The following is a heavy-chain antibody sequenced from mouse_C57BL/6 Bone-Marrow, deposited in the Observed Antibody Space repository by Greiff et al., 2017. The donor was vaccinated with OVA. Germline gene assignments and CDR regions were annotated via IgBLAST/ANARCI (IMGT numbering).Heavy chain of an antibody. J-gene: IGHJ3*01. CDR2: IDPNSGGT. CDR3: ARGNLYGSSPGFAY. D-gene: IGHD1-1*01. V-gene: IGHV1-72*01. CDR1: GYTFTSYW. Sequence: QVQLKQPGAELVKPGASVKLSCKASGYTFTSYWMHWVKQRPGRGLEWIGRIDPNSGGTKYNEKFKSKATLTVDKPSSTAYMQLSSLTSEDSAVYYCARGNLYGSSPGFAYWGQGTLVTVSA.